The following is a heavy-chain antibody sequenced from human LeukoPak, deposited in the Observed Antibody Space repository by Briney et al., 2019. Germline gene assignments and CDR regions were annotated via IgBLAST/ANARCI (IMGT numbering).Heavy chain of an antibody. CDR3: RTFFSSGGYSRDDAFDI. D-gene: IGHD1-26*01. V-gene: IGHV3-49*04. CDR1: GFPFCAYG. CDR2: IGSKANGGTT. Sequence: GSLRLSCSASGFPFCAYGMSWVRQAPGKGLEWVGFIGSKANGGTTEYAASVKGRFIISRYDSKNIAYLQMNSLKTEDTAVYYCRTFFSSGGYSRDDAFDIWGPGTMVTVSS. J-gene: IGHJ3*02.